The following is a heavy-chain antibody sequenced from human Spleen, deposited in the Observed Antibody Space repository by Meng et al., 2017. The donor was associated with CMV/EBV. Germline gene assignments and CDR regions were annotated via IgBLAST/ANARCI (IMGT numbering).Heavy chain of an antibody. D-gene: IGHD3-22*01. CDR2: IYYSGST. CDR1: GCAISSSSNY. CDR3: ARVPPPKDSSGYYYVSGDKIDY. J-gene: IGHJ4*02. V-gene: IGHV4-39*07. Sequence: GSLRLSCTVSGCAISSSSNYWGWIRQPPGKGLEWIGSIYYSGSTYYNPSLRIRVTISVDTSKNQFSLKVTSVTPADTAVYYCARVPPPKDSSGYYYVSGDKIDYWGQGTLVTVSS.